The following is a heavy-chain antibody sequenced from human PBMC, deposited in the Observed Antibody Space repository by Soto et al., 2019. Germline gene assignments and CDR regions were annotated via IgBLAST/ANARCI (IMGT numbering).Heavy chain of an antibody. CDR1: GGSISSYY. CDR3: ARSVPLYDFYLEY. J-gene: IGHJ4*02. CDR2: IYYSGST. V-gene: IGHV4-59*08. Sequence: SETLSLTCTVSGGSISSYYWSWIRQPPGKGLEWIGYIYYSGSTNYNPSLKSRVTISVDTSKNQFSLKLSSVTAADTAVYYCARSVPLYDFYLEYWGQGTLVTVSS. D-gene: IGHD3-3*01.